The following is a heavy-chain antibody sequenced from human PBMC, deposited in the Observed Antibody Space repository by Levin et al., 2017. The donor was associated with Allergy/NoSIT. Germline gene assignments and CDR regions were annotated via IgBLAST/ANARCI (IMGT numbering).Heavy chain of an antibody. CDR2: IIPIFGTA. Sequence: KISCKASGCTFSSYAISWVRQAPGQGLEWMGGIIPIFGTANYAQKFQGRVTITADKSTSTAYMELSSLRSEDTAVYYCATSVTTVTLYYFDYWGQGTLVTVSS. J-gene: IGHJ4*02. CDR1: GCTFSSYA. D-gene: IGHD4-17*01. CDR3: ATSVTTVTLYYFDY. V-gene: IGHV1-69*06.